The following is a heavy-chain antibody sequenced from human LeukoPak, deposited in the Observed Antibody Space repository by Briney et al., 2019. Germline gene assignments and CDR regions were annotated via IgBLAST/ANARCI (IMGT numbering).Heavy chain of an antibody. Sequence: GGSLRLSCAASGFTFSRYWMSWVRRAPGKGLEWVANIKQDGSEKFYVDSVRGRFTNSRDNAKNSLYLQMNSLRAEDTAVYYCVRDELGDCSSTTCSDFDYWGQGTLVTVSS. V-gene: IGHV3-7*03. CDR3: VRDELGDCSSTTCSDFDY. D-gene: IGHD2-2*01. CDR1: GFTFSRYW. J-gene: IGHJ4*02. CDR2: IKQDGSEK.